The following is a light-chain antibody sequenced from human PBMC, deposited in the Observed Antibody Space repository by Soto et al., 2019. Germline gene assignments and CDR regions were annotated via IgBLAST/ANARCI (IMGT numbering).Light chain of an antibody. V-gene: IGLV2-14*01. Sequence: QSALTQPASVSGSPGQSITISCTGTSSDVGGYNYVSWYQQHPGKAPKLMIYDVSNRPSGVSNRFSGSKSGNTASLTISGLQAEDEADYYCRSYTSSSTLVVFGGGTTLTVL. CDR3: RSYTSSSTLVV. J-gene: IGLJ2*01. CDR2: DVS. CDR1: SSDVGGYNY.